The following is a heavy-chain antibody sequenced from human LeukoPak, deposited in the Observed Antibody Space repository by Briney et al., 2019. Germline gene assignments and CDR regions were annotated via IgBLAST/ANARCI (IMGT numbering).Heavy chain of an antibody. Sequence: GGSLRLSCAASGFTFSSYSMNWVRQAPGRGLEWVSSISGSTSYIYYADSVKGRSTISRDNAKNSLHLQMNSLRAEDTAVYYCARDGGEFLDYWGQGTLVTVSS. V-gene: IGHV3-21*01. CDR3: ARDGGEFLDY. CDR1: GFTFSSYS. J-gene: IGHJ4*02. D-gene: IGHD2-21*01. CDR2: ISGSTSYI.